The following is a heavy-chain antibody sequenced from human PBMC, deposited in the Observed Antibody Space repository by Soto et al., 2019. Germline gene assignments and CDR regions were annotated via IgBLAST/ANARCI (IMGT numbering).Heavy chain of an antibody. CDR2: ISYDGSNK. D-gene: IGHD3-22*01. Sequence: PGGSLRLSCAASGFTFSSYAMHWVRQAPGKGLEWVAVISYDGSNKYYADSVKGRFTISRDNSKNTLYLQMNSLRAEDTAVYYCLRPYYYGSSGYFDYWGQGTLVTVSS. CDR1: GFTFSSYA. J-gene: IGHJ4*02. CDR3: LRPYYYGSSGYFDY. V-gene: IGHV3-30-3*01.